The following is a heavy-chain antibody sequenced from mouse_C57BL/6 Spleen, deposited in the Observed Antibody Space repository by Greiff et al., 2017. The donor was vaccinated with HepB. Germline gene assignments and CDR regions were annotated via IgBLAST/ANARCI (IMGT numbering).Heavy chain of an antibody. D-gene: IGHD1-1*01. CDR2: IWSDGST. CDR1: GFSLTSYG. CDR3: ARGHYYGSSYYFDY. V-gene: IGHV2-6*03. J-gene: IGHJ2*01. Sequence: VQVVESGPGLVAPSQSLSITCTVSGFSLTSYGVHWVRQPPGKGLEWLVVIWSDGSTTYNSALKSRLSISKDNSKSQVFLKMNSLQTDDTAMYYCARGHYYGSSYYFDYWGQGTTLTVSS.